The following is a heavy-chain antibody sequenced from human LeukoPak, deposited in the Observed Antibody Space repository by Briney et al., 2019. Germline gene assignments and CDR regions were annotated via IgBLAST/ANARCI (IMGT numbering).Heavy chain of an antibody. V-gene: IGHV4-30-4*01. D-gene: IGHD5-18*01. CDR3: ASLCSHSYGMYYFDY. CDR1: GGSISSGDYY. Sequence: PSQTLSLTCTVSGGSISSGDYYWSWIRQPPGKGLEWIGEINHSGSTNYNPSLKSRVTISVDTSKNQFSLKLSSVTAADTAVYYCASLCSHSYGMYYFDYWGQGTLVTVSS. CDR2: INHSGST. J-gene: IGHJ4*02.